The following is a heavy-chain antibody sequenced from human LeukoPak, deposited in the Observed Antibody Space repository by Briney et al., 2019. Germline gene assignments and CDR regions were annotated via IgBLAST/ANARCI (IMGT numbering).Heavy chain of an antibody. Sequence: GGSLRLSCAASGFTFSTYGMHWVRQAPGKGLEWVAVISYDGRNKYYADSVKGRFTISRDNSKNTLSLQMNSLRAEDTAVYYCARAVGPFDIWGQGTMVTVSS. V-gene: IGHV3-33*01. J-gene: IGHJ3*02. CDR1: GFTFSTYG. CDR2: ISYDGRNK. CDR3: ARAVGPFDI.